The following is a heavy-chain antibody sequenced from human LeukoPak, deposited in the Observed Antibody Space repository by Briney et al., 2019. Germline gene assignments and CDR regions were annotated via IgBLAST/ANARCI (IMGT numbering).Heavy chain of an antibody. CDR2: IKEDGSGK. Sequence: PGGSLRLSCAVSGLTFSSYSFNWVRQAPGKGLEWVANIKEDGSGKYFVDSVKGRFSISIDNAKNSIYLQMNSLRAEDTAMYYCAEYSGTYGWLDPWGQGTLVTVSS. V-gene: IGHV3-7*01. D-gene: IGHD1-26*01. CDR1: GLTFSSYS. CDR3: AEYSGTYGWLDP. J-gene: IGHJ5*02.